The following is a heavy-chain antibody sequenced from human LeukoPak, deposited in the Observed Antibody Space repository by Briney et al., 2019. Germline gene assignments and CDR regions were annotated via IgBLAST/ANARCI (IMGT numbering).Heavy chain of an antibody. D-gene: IGHD3-10*01. CDR1: GFTFSNYA. Sequence: PGGSLRLSCGASGFTFSNYAMNWVRQAPGKGLEWVAVMSFDGSHKYYAESVKGRFSISRDNSMNTLYLQMNSLRREDTAVYYCARDAYYGSNSYFSSLGFDIWGQGTMVSVSS. CDR3: ARDAYYGSNSYFSSLGFDI. J-gene: IGHJ3*02. V-gene: IGHV3-30*04. CDR2: MSFDGSHK.